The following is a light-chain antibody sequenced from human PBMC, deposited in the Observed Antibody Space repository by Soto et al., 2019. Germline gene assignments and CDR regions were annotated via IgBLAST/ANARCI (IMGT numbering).Light chain of an antibody. Sequence: EIVLTQSPGTLSVSPGERATLSCWASQSVSSSFVAWYQQKPGQAPRLLIYGASTRATGIPARFSGSGSGTEFTLTISSLQSEDFAVYYCQQYNNWLLTFGGGTKVDIK. CDR1: QSVSSS. CDR3: QQYNNWLLT. CDR2: GAS. J-gene: IGKJ4*01. V-gene: IGKV3-15*01.